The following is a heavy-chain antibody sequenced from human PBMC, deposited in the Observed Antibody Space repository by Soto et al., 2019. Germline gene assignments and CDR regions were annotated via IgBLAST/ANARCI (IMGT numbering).Heavy chain of an antibody. Sequence: SQTLSLTCAISGDSVSSNTAAWNWIRQSPSGGLEWLGRTYYRSRWYNDYAVSVRSRITINPDTSKNQFSLQLNSVTPEDTAVYYCSRDSWHCDRVSYCGQGTSVTGSA. V-gene: IGHV6-1*01. J-gene: IGHJ1*01. D-gene: IGHD2-15*01. CDR3: SRDSWHCDRVSY. CDR2: TYYRSRWYN. CDR1: GDSVSSNTAA.